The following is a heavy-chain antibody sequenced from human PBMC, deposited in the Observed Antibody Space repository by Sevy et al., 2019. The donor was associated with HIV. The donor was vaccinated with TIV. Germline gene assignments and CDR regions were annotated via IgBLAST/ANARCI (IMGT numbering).Heavy chain of an antibody. V-gene: IGHV3-30-3*01. CDR3: ALERLSSDVAEYFQN. CDR1: GFTFNRYS. J-gene: IGHJ1*01. Sequence: GGSLRLSCAASGFTFNRYSMHWVRQAPGKGLEWVATISFDATNKHYPDSVKGRFTISRDNFQNSLFLQMDSLRPEDTAVYYCALERLSSDVAEYFQNWGQSTLVTGSS. D-gene: IGHD1-1*01. CDR2: ISFDATNK.